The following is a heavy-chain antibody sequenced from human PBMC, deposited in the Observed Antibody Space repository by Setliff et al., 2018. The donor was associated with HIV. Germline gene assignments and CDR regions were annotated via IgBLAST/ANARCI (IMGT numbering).Heavy chain of an antibody. CDR1: GGSISSGSYY. D-gene: IGHD5-12*01. Sequence: PSETLSLTCTVSGGSISSGSYYWSWIRQPAGKGLEWIGHIYTSGSTNYNPSLKSRVTISVDTSKNQFSLKLSSVTAADTAVYYCARGTYGGYAGLFDYWGQGSLVTVSS. CDR2: IYTSGST. CDR3: ARGTYGGYAGLFDY. J-gene: IGHJ4*02. V-gene: IGHV4-61*09.